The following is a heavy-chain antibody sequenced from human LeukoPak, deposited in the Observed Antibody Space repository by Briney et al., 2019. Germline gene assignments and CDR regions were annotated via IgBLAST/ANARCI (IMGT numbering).Heavy chain of an antibody. J-gene: IGHJ4*02. Sequence: AASVKVSCKASGGTFSSYAISWVRQAPGQGLERMGRIIPILGIANYAQKFQGRVTITADKSTSTAYMELSSLRSEDTAVYYCARDDPLAVAAIWGQGTLVTVSS. CDR1: GGTFSSYA. CDR3: ARDDPLAVAAI. CDR2: IIPILGIA. V-gene: IGHV1-69*04. D-gene: IGHD6-19*01.